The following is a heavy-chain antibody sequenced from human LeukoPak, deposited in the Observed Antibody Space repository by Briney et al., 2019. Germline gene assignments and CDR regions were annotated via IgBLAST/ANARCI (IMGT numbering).Heavy chain of an antibody. D-gene: IGHD6-19*01. CDR3: ATVRQWLVSFAFDT. CDR1: GYTLTELS. V-gene: IGHV1-24*01. Sequence: ASVKVSCKVSGYTLTELSMHWVRQAPGKGLEWMGGFDPEDGETIYAQKFQGRVTMTEDTSTDTAYMELSSLRSEDTAVYYCATVRQWLVSFAFDTWGQGTMVTVSS. J-gene: IGHJ3*02. CDR2: FDPEDGET.